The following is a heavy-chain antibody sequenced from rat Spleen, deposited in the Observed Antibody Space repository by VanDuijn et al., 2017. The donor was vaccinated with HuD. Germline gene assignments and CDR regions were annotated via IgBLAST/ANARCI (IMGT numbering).Heavy chain of an antibody. CDR2: IDKSGST. D-gene: IGHD1-1*01. J-gene: IGHJ4*01. CDR3: ARYSVVTLYYVMDA. V-gene: IGHV3-1*01. CDR1: GSSISTYY. Sequence: EVQLQESGPGLVKPSQSLSLTCSVTGSSISTYYWGWIRKFPGNKMEWMGYIDKSGSTSYNPSLKSRISITRDTSKNQFFLQLNSVTTEDTATYYCARYSVVTLYYVMDAWGQGASVTVSS.